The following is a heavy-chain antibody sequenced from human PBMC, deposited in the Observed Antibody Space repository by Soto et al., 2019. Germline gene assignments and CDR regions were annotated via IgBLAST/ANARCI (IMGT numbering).Heavy chain of an antibody. Sequence: EVQLVESGGGLVQPGGSLRLSSAASGFTVSSNYMSWVRQAPGKGLEWVSVIYSGGSTYYADSVKGRFTISRDNSKNTLYLQMNSLRAEDTAVYYCARVPAAGIFDYWGQGTLVTVSS. V-gene: IGHV3-66*01. D-gene: IGHD6-13*01. J-gene: IGHJ4*02. CDR2: IYSGGST. CDR1: GFTVSSNY. CDR3: ARVPAAGIFDY.